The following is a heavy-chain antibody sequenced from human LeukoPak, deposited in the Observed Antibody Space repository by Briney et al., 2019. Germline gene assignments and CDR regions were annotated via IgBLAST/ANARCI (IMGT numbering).Heavy chain of an antibody. D-gene: IGHD3-22*01. J-gene: IGHJ4*02. V-gene: IGHV4-39*01. Sequence: SETLSLTCTVSGGSISSSSYYWGWIRQPPGKGLEWIGSIYYSGSAYYNPSLKSRVTISVDTSKNQSSLKLSSVTAADTAVYYCASGISYYYDSSGYYPFDYWGQGTLVTVSS. CDR2: IYYSGSA. CDR3: ASGISYYYDSSGYYPFDY. CDR1: GGSISSSSYY.